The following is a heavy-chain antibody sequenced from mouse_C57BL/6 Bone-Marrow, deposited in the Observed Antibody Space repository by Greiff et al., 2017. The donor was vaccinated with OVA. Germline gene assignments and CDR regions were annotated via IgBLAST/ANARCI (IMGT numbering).Heavy chain of an antibody. CDR2: IDPENGDT. J-gene: IGHJ1*03. CDR1: GFNIKDDY. CDR3: TACYSNVYWYFDV. D-gene: IGHD2-5*01. Sequence: EVQLQQSGAELVRPGASVKLSCTASGFNIKDDYMHWVKQRPEQGLEWIGWIDPENGDTEYASKFQGKATIPADTSSNTAYLQLSSLTSEDTAVYYWTACYSNVYWYFDVWGTGTTVTVSS. V-gene: IGHV14-4*01.